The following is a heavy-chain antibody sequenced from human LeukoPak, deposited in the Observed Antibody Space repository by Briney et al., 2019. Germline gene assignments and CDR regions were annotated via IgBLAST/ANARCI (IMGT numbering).Heavy chain of an antibody. V-gene: IGHV4-4*07. J-gene: IGHJ6*03. Sequence: SETLSLTCTVSGGSISSYYWSWIRQSAGKGLEWIGRIYISGSTNYNPSLKSRVTMSVDTSKNQFSLKLTSVTAADTAVYYCAREVVDATPSRDYYYYMDVWGKGNTVTVSS. CDR2: IYISGST. CDR3: AREVVDATPSRDYYYYMDV. CDR1: GGSISSYY. D-gene: IGHD2-15*01.